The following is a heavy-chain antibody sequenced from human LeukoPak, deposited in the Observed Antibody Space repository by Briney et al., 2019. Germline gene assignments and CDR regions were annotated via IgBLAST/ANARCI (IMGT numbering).Heavy chain of an antibody. CDR3: ARGITMVRGAIFDY. CDR1: GGTFSSYA. V-gene: IGHV1-69*04. CDR2: IIPILGIA. J-gene: IGHJ4*02. Sequence: ASVKVSCKASGGTFSSYAISWVRQAPGQGLEWMGRIIPILGIANYAQKFQGRVTITADKSTSTAYMELSSLRSEDTAVYYCARGITMVRGAIFDYWGQGTLVTVSS. D-gene: IGHD3-10*01.